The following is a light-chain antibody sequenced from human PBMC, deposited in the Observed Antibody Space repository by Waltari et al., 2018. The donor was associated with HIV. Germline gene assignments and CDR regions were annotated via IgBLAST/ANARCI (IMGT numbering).Light chain of an antibody. CDR2: DVS. CDR1: SSDVGNYNE. V-gene: IGLV2-18*02. Sequence: QSALTQPPSVSGSLGQSVTISCTGTSSDVGNYNEVSWYQQSPGTAPKLMIYDVSNRPSGVPDRFSGSKSGNTAFLTISGLQAEDEADYYCSSFTTSITVVFGGGTKLTVL. J-gene: IGLJ2*01. CDR3: SSFTTSITVV.